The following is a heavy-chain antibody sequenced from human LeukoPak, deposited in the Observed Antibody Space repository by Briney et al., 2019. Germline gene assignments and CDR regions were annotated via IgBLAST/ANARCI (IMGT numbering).Heavy chain of an antibody. CDR2: INLNSGGT. V-gene: IGHV1-2*02. CDR3: ARLDPGSPFDY. D-gene: IGHD1-26*01. CDR1: GYTFTSYY. J-gene: IGHJ4*02. Sequence: ASVKVSCKASGYTFTSYYMHWVRQAPGQGLEWMGWINLNSGGTNYAQKFQGRVTMTRDTSISTAYMELSRLRSDDTAVYYCARLDPGSPFDYWGQGTLVTVSS.